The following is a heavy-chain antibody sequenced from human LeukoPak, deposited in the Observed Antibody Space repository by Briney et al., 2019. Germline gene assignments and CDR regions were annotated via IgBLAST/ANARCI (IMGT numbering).Heavy chain of an antibody. CDR1: GFTFSSYS. J-gene: IGHJ6*02. CDR3: ARGRRASYAYYYGMDV. V-gene: IGHV3-48*01. Sequence: GGSLRLPCAASGFTFSSYSMNWVRQAPGKGLEWVSYISSSSSTIYYADSVKGRFTISRDNAKNSLYLQMNSLRAEDTAVYYCARGRRASYAYYYGMDVWGQGTTVTVSS. D-gene: IGHD5-18*01. CDR2: ISSSSSTI.